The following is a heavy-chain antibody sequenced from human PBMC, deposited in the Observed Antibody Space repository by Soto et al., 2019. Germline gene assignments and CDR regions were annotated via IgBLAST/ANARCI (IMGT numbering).Heavy chain of an antibody. V-gene: IGHV4-59*08. D-gene: IGHD2-2*01. J-gene: IGHJ6*03. CDR1: GGSISSYY. Sequence: SETLSLTCTVSGGSISSYYWSWIRQPPGKGLEWIGYIYYSGSTNYNPSLKSRVTISVDTSKNQFSLKLSSVTAADTAVYYCARQLVVPAASKYYYYYYMDVWGKGTTVTVSS. CDR2: IYYSGST. CDR3: ARQLVVPAASKYYYYYYMDV.